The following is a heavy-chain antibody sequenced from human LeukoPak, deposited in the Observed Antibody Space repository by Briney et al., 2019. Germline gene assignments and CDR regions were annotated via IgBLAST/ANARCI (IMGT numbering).Heavy chain of an antibody. CDR2: ISYDGSNK. D-gene: IGHD1-26*01. CDR1: GFTFSSYA. V-gene: IGHV3-30*04. CDR3: ARGLIVEAFGGHFDY. Sequence: GRSLRLSCAASGFTFSSYAMHWVRQAPGKGLEWVAVISYDGSNKYYADSVKGRFTISRDNSKNTLYLQMNSLRAEDTAVYYCARGLIVEAFGGHFDYWGQGTLVTVSS. J-gene: IGHJ4*02.